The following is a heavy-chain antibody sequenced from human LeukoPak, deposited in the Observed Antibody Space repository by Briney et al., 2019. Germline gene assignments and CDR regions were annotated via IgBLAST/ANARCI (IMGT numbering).Heavy chain of an antibody. CDR3: ARVLILLHYDSIGGDAFDI. Sequence: ASVKVSCKASGYTFTGYYMHWVRQAPGQGLEWMGRINPNSGGTNYAQKFQGRVTMTRDTSISTAYMELSRLRSDDTAVYYCARVLILLHYDSIGGDAFDIWGQGTMVTVSP. V-gene: IGHV1-2*06. D-gene: IGHD3-22*01. J-gene: IGHJ3*02. CDR1: GYTFTGYY. CDR2: INPNSGGT.